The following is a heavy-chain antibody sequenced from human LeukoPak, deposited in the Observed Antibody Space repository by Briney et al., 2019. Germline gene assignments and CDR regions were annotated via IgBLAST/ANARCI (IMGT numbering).Heavy chain of an antibody. J-gene: IGHJ4*02. V-gene: IGHV1-69*04. Sequence: ASVKVSCEASGGTFSSYAISWVRQAPGQGLDWMGRIIPIFGIANYAQKFQGRVTITADKSTSTAYMELSSLRSEDTAVYYCARDGGSYLPSLRYWGQGTLVTVSS. CDR1: GGTFSSYA. D-gene: IGHD1-26*01. CDR3: ARDGGSYLPSLRY. CDR2: IIPIFGIA.